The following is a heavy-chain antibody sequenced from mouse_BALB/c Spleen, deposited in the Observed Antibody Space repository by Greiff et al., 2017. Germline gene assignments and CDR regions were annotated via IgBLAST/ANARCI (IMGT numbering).Heavy chain of an antibody. V-gene: IGHV1-9*01. CDR3: ARRPYYYGRAWFAY. CDR2: ILPGSGST. CDR1: GYTFSSYW. D-gene: IGHD1-1*01. Sequence: QVQLQQSGAELMKPGASVKISCKATGYTFSSYWIEWVKQRPGHGLEWIGEILPGSGSTNYNEKFKGKATFTADTSSNTAYMQLSSLTSEDSAVYYCARRPYYYGRAWFAYWGQGTLVTVSA. J-gene: IGHJ3*01.